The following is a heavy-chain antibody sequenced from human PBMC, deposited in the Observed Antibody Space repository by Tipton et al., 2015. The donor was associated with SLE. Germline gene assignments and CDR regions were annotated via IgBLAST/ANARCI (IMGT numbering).Heavy chain of an antibody. CDR3: ARAGAASGARWFDT. CDR2: IFYSGST. Sequence: TLSLTCTVSGGSIKSSSSYLSWVRQHPWKGLEWIGYIFYSGSTYYNPSLQSRVTLSIDRSNNQFSLNVNSVTAADTAVYYCARAGAASGARWFDTWGRGTLVTVSS. V-gene: IGHV4-31*03. J-gene: IGHJ5*02. D-gene: IGHD6-13*01. CDR1: GGSIKSSSSY.